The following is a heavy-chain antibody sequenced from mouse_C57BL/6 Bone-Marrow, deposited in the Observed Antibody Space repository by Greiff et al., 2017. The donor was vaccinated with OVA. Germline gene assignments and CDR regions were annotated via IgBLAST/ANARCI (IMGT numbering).Heavy chain of an antibody. CDR3: ASYDYDGYYAMDY. CDR1: GFTFSDFY. V-gene: IGHV7-1*01. J-gene: IGHJ4*01. D-gene: IGHD2-4*01. CDR2: SRNKANDYTT. Sequence: EVKVVESGGGLVQSGRSLRLSCATSGFTFSDFYMEWVRQAPGKGLEWIAASRNKANDYTTEYSASVKGRFIVSRDTSQSILYLQMNALRAEDTAIYYCASYDYDGYYAMDYWGQGTSVTVSS.